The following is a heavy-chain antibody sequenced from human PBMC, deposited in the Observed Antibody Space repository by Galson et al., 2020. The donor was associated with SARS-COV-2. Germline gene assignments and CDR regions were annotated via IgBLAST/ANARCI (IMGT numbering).Heavy chain of an antibody. V-gene: IGHV4-39*01. CDR1: GGSISSSSYY. Sequence: SETLSLTCTVSGGSISSSSYYWGWIRQPPGKGLEWIGSIYYSGSTYYNPSLKSRVTISVDTSKNQFSLKLSSVTAADTAVYYCARHSGSAYCSSTSCYPPGYYMDVWGKGTTVTVSS. J-gene: IGHJ6*03. D-gene: IGHD2-2*01. CDR2: IYYSGST. CDR3: ARHSGSAYCSSTSCYPPGYYMDV.